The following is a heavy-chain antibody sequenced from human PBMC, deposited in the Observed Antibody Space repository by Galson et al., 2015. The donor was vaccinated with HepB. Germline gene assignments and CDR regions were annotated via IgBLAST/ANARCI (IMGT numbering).Heavy chain of an antibody. CDR3: ARLWGSIAAAGSDY. Sequence: SLRLSCAASGFTFSSYSMNWVRQAPGKGLEWVSSISSSSSYIYYADSVKGRFTISRDNAKNSLYLQMNSLRAEDTAVYYCARLWGSIAAAGSDYWGQGTLVTVSS. V-gene: IGHV3-21*01. CDR2: ISSSSSYI. CDR1: GFTFSSYS. J-gene: IGHJ4*02. D-gene: IGHD6-13*01.